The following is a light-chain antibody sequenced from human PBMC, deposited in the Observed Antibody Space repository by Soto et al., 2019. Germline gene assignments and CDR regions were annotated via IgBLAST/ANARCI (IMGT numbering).Light chain of an antibody. CDR2: AAS. Sequence: DIQMTQSPSSLSASVGDRVTITCRASQGIREDLGWYQQKPGKAPKRLIYAASTLQSGVPSRFSGSRSGTDFTLTISSLQPEDFAPYYCLHHNSYLALTFGGGTKVETK. V-gene: IGKV1-17*01. CDR3: LHHNSYLALT. CDR1: QGIRED. J-gene: IGKJ4*01.